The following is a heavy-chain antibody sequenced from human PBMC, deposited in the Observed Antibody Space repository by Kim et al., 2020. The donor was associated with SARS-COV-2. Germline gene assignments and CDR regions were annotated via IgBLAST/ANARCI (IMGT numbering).Heavy chain of an antibody. D-gene: IGHD5-18*01. Sequence: GGSLRLSCTASGFTFGDSAMSWVRQAPGKGLEWVGFIRSKAYGGTTEYAASVKGRITISRDDSKSIAYLQMNSLKTEDTAVYYCTRDLAGFTYGYHYYYMDVWGEGATGSVSS. V-gene: IGHV3-49*04. CDR1: GFTFGDSA. J-gene: IGHJ6*03. CDR2: IRSKAYGGTT. CDR3: TRDLAGFTYGYHYYYMDV.